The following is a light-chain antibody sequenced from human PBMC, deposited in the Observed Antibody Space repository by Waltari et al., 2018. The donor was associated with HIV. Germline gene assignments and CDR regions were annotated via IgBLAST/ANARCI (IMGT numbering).Light chain of an antibody. CDR2: GAS. CDR3: QLYGSALT. V-gene: IGKV3-20*01. J-gene: IGKJ4*01. Sequence: EVVLPQSPGTLSLSTRERATLSCRTSQTINSKYLVWYQQAGGQAHRLLIYGASSRAPAIPDRFRVSGSGKDFTLTISRLDPEDFAVYYCQLYGSALTFGGAPKVKIK. CDR1: QTINSKY.